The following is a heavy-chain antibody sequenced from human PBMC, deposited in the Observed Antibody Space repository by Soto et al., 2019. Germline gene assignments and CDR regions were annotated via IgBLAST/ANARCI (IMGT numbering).Heavy chain of an antibody. D-gene: IGHD3-22*01. CDR3: ARDYDSSGYYPY. CDR2: IVPIFGTA. Sequence: GASVKVSCKASGGTFSSYTISWVRQAPGQGLEWMGGIVPIFGTARYAQRFQGRLTITADESTSTAYMELSSLRSEDTAVYYCARDYDSSGYYPYWGQGTLVTVSS. J-gene: IGHJ4*02. CDR1: GGTFSSYT. V-gene: IGHV1-69*13.